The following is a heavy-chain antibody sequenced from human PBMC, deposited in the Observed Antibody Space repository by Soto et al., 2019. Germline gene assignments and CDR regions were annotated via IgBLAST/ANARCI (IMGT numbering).Heavy chain of an antibody. CDR3: ARSSRLRSGSYGPDAFDI. Sequence: SVKVSCKASGGTFSSYAISWVRQAPGQGLEWMGGIIPIFGTANYAQKFQGRVTITADESTSTAYMELSSLRSEDTAVYYCARSSRLRSGSYGPDAFDIWGKGTMVTVSS. V-gene: IGHV1-69*13. CDR1: GGTFSSYA. J-gene: IGHJ3*02. D-gene: IGHD1-26*01. CDR2: IIPIFGTA.